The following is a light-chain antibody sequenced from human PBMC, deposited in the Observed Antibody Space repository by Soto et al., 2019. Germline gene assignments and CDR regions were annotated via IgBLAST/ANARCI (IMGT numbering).Light chain of an antibody. Sequence: QSVLTQPASVSGSPGPSITISCTGTSSDVGSYNLVSWYQQHPGKAPKLMISEGNKRPSGISNRFSGSKSGNTASLTISGLQAEDEADYYCCSFATSGPWVFGGGTKLTVL. CDR1: SSDVGSYNL. V-gene: IGLV2-23*01. CDR2: EGN. J-gene: IGLJ3*02. CDR3: CSFATSGPWV.